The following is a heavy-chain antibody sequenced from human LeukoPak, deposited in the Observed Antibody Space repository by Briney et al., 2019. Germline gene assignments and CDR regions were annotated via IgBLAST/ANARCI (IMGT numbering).Heavy chain of an antibody. D-gene: IGHD2-15*01. CDR1: AGSISSGGYY. CDR2: IYFGGST. V-gene: IGHV4-30-4*01. J-gene: IGHJ5*02. Sequence: PSETLSLTCTVSAGSISSGGYYWSWIRQPPGRGLEWIRYIYFGGSTYKNPSLKSRTTVTVDTSKSQFSLKLSSVTAADTAVYYCARAVVVAATRWFDPWGQGTLVTVSS. CDR3: ARAVVVAATRWFDP.